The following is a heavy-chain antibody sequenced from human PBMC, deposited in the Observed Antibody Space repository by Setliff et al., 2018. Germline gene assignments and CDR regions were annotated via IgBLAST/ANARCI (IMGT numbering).Heavy chain of an antibody. J-gene: IGHJ4*02. Sequence: ASVKVSCKASGYTFTNYGITWVRQAPGQGLEWMGWISAYDGNTKFAQNIQGRVTLTTDTPTSTAYMELRSLRSDDTAVYYCARSWRAGALNHFDYWGQGSLVTVSS. CDR2: ISAYDGNT. CDR3: ARSWRAGALNHFDY. CDR1: GYTFTNYG. V-gene: IGHV1-18*01. D-gene: IGHD3-3*01.